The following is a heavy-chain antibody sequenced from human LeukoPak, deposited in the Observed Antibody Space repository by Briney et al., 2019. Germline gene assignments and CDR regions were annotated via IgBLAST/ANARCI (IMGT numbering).Heavy chain of an antibody. CDR1: GGTFSSYA. CDR3: ARVSRYYDSSGYAY. Sequence: ASVKVSCKASGGTFSSYAISWVRQAPGQGLEWMGRIIPILGIANYAQKFQGRVTITADKSTSTAYMELSSLRSGDTAVYYCARVSRYYDSSGYAYWGQGTLVTVSS. D-gene: IGHD3-22*01. V-gene: IGHV1-69*04. CDR2: IIPILGIA. J-gene: IGHJ4*02.